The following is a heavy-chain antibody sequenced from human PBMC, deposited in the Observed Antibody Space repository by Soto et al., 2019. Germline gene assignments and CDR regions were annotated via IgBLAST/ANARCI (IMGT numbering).Heavy chain of an antibody. CDR3: ARDSSSWSVGHYYYGMDA. D-gene: IGHD6-13*01. V-gene: IGHV3-48*03. Sequence: PGGSLRLSCAASGFTFSSYEMNWVRQAPGKGLEWVSYISSSGSTIYYADSVKGRFTISRDNAKNSLYLQMNSLRAEDTAVYYCARDSSSWSVGHYYYGMDAWGQGTTVTVSS. CDR1: GFTFSSYE. CDR2: ISSSGSTI. J-gene: IGHJ6*02.